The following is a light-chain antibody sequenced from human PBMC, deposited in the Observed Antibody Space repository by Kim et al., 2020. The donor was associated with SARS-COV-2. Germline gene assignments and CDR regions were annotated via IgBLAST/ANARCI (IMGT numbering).Light chain of an antibody. V-gene: IGLV3-1*01. CDR2: QDS. Sequence: SVSVSPGQTASITCSGDKLGDKYACWYQQKPGQSPVLVIYQDSKRPSGIPERFSGSNSGNTATLTISGTQAMDEADYYCQAWDSSTWVFGGGTQLTVL. CDR3: QAWDSSTWV. CDR1: KLGDKY. J-gene: IGLJ3*02.